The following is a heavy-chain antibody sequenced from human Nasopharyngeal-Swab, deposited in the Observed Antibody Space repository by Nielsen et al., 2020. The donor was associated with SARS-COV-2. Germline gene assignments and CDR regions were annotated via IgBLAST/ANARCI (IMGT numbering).Heavy chain of an antibody. CDR1: GFTFSNAW. V-gene: IGHV3-15*01. CDR3: TTDMITFGGVFDY. J-gene: IGHJ4*02. CDR2: IKSKTDGGTT. D-gene: IGHD3-16*01. Sequence: GESLKISCAASGFTFSNAWMSWVRQAPGKGLEWVGRIKSKTDGGTTDYAAPVKGRFTISRDDSKNTLYLQMNNLKTEDTAVYCCTTDMITFGGVFDYWGQGTLVTVSS.